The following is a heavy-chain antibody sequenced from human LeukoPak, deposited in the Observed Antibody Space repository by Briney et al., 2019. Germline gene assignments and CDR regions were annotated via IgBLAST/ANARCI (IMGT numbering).Heavy chain of an antibody. CDR1: GGTFSSYA. CDR2: IIPIFGTA. V-gene: IGHV1-69*05. Sequence: ASVKVSCKASGGTFSSYAISWVRQAPGQGLEWMGRIIPIFGTANYAQKFQGRDTITTDESTSTAYMELSSLRSEDTAVYYCARDTGYCSGGSCYYYYYYMDVWGKGTTVTVSS. CDR3: ARDTGYCSGGSCYYYYYYMDV. D-gene: IGHD2-15*01. J-gene: IGHJ6*03.